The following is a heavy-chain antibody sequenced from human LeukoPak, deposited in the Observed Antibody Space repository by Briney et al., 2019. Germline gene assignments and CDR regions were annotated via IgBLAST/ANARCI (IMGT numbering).Heavy chain of an antibody. Sequence: SETLSLTCSVSGASLSSYYLDWLRQSPGKGLEWIGYISDTGKTDSSPSLKSRVTISLGTSKTQFSLRLRSVTAADSAVYYCATGYYEPFATWGPGILVTVSS. J-gene: IGHJ5*02. CDR3: ATGYYEPFAT. V-gene: IGHV4-59*01. D-gene: IGHD1-26*01. CDR1: GASLSSYY. CDR2: ISDTGKT.